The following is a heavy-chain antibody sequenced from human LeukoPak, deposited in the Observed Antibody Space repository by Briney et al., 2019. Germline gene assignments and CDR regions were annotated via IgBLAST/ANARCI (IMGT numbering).Heavy chain of an antibody. CDR1: GFTFSGYN. V-gene: IGHV3-21*01. CDR3: ARAPGYGAAYYFDY. D-gene: IGHD1-1*01. CDR2: INSRSSYK. Sequence: GGSLRLSCAASGFTFSGYNMNWVRQVPGKGLEWVASINSRSSYKYYADSVKGRFTISRDNSKNTLDLQMNSLRAEDTALYYCARAPGYGAAYYFDYWGEGTLVTVSS. J-gene: IGHJ4*02.